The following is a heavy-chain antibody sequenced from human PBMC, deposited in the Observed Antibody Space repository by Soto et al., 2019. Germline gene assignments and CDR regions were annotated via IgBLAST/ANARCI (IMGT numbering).Heavy chain of an antibody. Sequence: ETLSLTCTVSGGSISSGSYYWAWIRQPPGKGLEWIGTIYYSGSTYYNPSLKSRVTISVDTSKNQFSLKLSSVTTADTAVYYCASYSGSYNWFDPWGQGTLVTVSS. J-gene: IGHJ5*02. CDR1: GGSISSGSYY. V-gene: IGHV4-39*01. CDR2: IYYSGST. D-gene: IGHD1-26*01. CDR3: ASYSGSYNWFDP.